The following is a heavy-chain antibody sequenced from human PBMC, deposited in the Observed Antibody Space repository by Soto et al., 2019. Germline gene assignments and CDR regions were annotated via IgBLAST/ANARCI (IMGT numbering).Heavy chain of an antibody. CDR1: GFTFSDYE. J-gene: IGHJ4*02. D-gene: IGHD5-12*01. CDR3: XRPRAFDGYDGGYFFDF. CDR2: ISSRSTGI. Sequence: GGSLRLSCAASGFTFSDYEMNWVRQAPGKGLEWVSYISSRSTGIFYADSVKGRFTISRDDANNSLYLQMNSLRAEDTAVYYCXRPRAFDGYDGGYFFDFWGQGTLVTVSS. V-gene: IGHV3-48*03.